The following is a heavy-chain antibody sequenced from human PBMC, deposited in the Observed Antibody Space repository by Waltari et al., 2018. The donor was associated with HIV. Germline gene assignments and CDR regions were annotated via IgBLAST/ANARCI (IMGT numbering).Heavy chain of an antibody. CDR3: AKEGATLTTSAYFYYYGMDV. J-gene: IGHJ6*02. CDR2: MRYDGTNK. D-gene: IGHD4-4*01. CDR1: GFTFTGYD. Sequence: QVQLVESGGGVVQPGGSLSLSCAASGFTFTGYDIHWVRQAPGKGLEWVAFMRYDGTNKYYADSVKGRFTISRDNSKNSLYLQMNSLRAEDTALYYCAKEGATLTTSAYFYYYGMDVWGQGTTVTVSS. V-gene: IGHV3-30*02.